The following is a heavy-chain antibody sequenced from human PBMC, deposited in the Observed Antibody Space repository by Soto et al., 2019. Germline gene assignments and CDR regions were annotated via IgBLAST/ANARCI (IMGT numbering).Heavy chain of an antibody. V-gene: IGHV4-61*01. J-gene: IGHJ6*02. CDR1: GGSVSSGSYY. CDR3: ARDRSNLGDYYYGMDV. D-gene: IGHD3-10*01. CDR2: IYYSGST. Sequence: PSETLSLTCAVPGGSVSSGSYYWSWIRQPPGKGLEWIGYIYYSGSTNYNPSLKSRVTIPVDTSKNQFSLKLSSVTAADTAVYYCARDRSNLGDYYYGMDVWGQGTTVTVSS.